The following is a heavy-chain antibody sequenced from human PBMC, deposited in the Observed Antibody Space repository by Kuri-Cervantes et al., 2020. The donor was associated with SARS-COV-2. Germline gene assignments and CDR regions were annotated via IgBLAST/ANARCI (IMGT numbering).Heavy chain of an antibody. CDR3: ARDRGYGSGSYSDY. J-gene: IGHJ4*02. Sequence: GESLKISCAASGFTFSSYAMSWVRQAPGKGLEWVSVIYSGGSTYYADSVKGRFTISRDNSKNTLYLRMNSLRAEDTAVYYCARDRGYGSGSYSDYWGQGTLVTVSS. CDR2: IYSGGST. D-gene: IGHD3-10*01. V-gene: IGHV3-53*01. CDR1: GFTFSSYA.